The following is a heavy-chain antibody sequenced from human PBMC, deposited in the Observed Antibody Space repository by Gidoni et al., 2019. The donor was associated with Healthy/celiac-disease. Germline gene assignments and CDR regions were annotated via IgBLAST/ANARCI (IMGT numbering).Heavy chain of an antibody. Sequence: QVQLVESGGGVVQPGRSLRLSCAASGFTFSSYGMHWVRQAPGTGLEWGAVIWYDGSNKYYADSVKGRFTISRDNSKNTLYLQMNSLRAEDTAVYYCAREPFTIFGVGSGYYYMDVWGKGTTVTVSS. CDR3: AREPFTIFGVGSGYYYMDV. V-gene: IGHV3-33*01. CDR1: GFTFSSYG. J-gene: IGHJ6*03. CDR2: IWYDGSNK. D-gene: IGHD3-3*01.